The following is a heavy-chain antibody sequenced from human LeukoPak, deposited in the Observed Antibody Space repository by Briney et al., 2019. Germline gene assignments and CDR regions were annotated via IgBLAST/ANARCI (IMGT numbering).Heavy chain of an antibody. J-gene: IGHJ3*02. Sequence: GGSLRLSCAASGFTFSTYTMNWVRQAPGKGLEWVTSIDSTTDYIYYADSVKGRFTISRDNAKNTLYLQMNSLRAEDTAVYYCARLEGTLVWFGELIGNPDAFDIWGQGTMVTVSS. CDR2: IDSTTDYI. CDR3: ARLEGTLVWFGELIGNPDAFDI. V-gene: IGHV3-21*01. CDR1: GFTFSTYT. D-gene: IGHD3-10*01.